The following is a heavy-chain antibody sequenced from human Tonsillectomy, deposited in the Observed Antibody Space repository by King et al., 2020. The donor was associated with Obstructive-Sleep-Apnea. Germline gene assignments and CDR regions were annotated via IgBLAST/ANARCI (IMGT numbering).Heavy chain of an antibody. CDR3: ARQRRSTGGFFDY. V-gene: IGHV4-59*08. CDR2: ISYSGST. J-gene: IGHJ4*02. D-gene: IGHD3-16*01. Sequence: VPLQASVPGLVEPSETLSLTCTVSGGSISSYYWSWIRQPPGKGLEWIGYISYSGSTNYNPSLKSRVSISVATSKNQFSLKLTSVTAADTAVFYCARQRRSTGGFFDYWGQGTLVTVSS. CDR1: GGSISSYY.